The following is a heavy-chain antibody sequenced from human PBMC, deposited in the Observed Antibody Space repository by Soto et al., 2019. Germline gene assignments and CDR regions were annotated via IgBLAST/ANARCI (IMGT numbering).Heavy chain of an antibody. D-gene: IGHD2-21*02. Sequence: PGGSLRLSCAASGFNFGVYNMQWERQAPGKGPECVAVISYDGSDGYYADSVRGRFTISRDNSNNMLYLEMNSLRPEDTAVYYCATGHRGLTGTTGVVTVPGWFDPWGQGALVTVSS. CDR3: ATGHRGLTGTTGVVTVPGWFDP. J-gene: IGHJ5*02. CDR1: GFNFGVYN. CDR2: ISYDGSDG. V-gene: IGHV3-30*03.